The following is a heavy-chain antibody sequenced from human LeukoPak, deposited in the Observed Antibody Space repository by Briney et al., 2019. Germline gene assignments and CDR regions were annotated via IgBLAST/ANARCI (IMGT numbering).Heavy chain of an antibody. V-gene: IGHV5-51*01. CDR1: GYSFNNYW. J-gene: IGHJ4*02. CDR3: ARQYSRSSPFDY. CDR2: IYPGDSDT. Sequence: GESLKISCKGSGYSFNNYWIGWVRQMSGKGLEWMGIIYPGDSDTRYGPSFQGQVTISADKSINTAYLQWSSLKASDTAMYYCARQYSRSSPFDYWGQGTLVSVPS. D-gene: IGHD6-6*01.